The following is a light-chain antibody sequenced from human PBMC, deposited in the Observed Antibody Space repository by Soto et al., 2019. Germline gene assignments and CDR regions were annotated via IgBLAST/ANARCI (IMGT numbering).Light chain of an antibody. CDR1: SSDVGGYNY. V-gene: IGLV2-8*01. Sequence: QSALTQPPSASGSPGQSVTISCTGTSSDVGGYNYVSWYQQHPGKAPKLMIYEVSKRPSGVPDRFSGSKSGNTASLTVSGLQAEDEAAYYCSSYAGSNKGVVGGGTKLTVL. CDR2: EVS. CDR3: SSYAGSNKGV. J-gene: IGLJ2*01.